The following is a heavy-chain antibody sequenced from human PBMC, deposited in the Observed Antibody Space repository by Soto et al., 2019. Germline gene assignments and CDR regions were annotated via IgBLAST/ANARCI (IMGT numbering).Heavy chain of an antibody. CDR3: STRAYDTNGYYRFDP. Sequence: QVQLQQWGAGLLKPSETLSLTCAVYGGSFSGHSWTWIRQSPGKGLEWIGDINHSGRVNYSPSLNRRVTISLDESKNKFSLTLGAVVAADTAMYYCSTRAYDTNGYYRFDPWGHGTLVTVSS. J-gene: IGHJ5*02. CDR2: INHSGRV. CDR1: GGSFSGHS. D-gene: IGHD3-22*01. V-gene: IGHV4-34*01.